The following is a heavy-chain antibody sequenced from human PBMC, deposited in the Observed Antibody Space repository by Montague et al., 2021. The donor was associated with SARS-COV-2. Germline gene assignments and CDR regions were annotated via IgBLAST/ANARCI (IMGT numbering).Heavy chain of an antibody. J-gene: IGHJ4*02. V-gene: IGHV4-31*03. Sequence: TLSLTCTVYGDSISSGGYFWNWIRQHPEKGLEYIGYISYSGSTDYTPSFRSRVSISMDTSENQFSLKMNSVTAADTAVYYCAESGRLGFNNPFEYWGQGVMVTVSS. CDR2: ISYSGST. CDR1: GDSISSGGYF. CDR3: AESGRLGFNNPFEY. D-gene: IGHD1-14*01.